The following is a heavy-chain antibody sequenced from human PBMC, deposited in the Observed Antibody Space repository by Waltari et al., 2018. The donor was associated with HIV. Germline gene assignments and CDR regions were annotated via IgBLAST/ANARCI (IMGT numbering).Heavy chain of an antibody. CDR2: FSDDGVAT. Sequence: EVQLLESGGGLVQPGGSLRLSCAASGFTFSSYAMSSVRQAPGKGLEGVSGFSDDGVATYYADSVKGRFTISRDYSRNTLDVQMNSLRAEDTAVYYCAKFRGGSLATYHFDSWGQGTLVTVSS. J-gene: IGHJ4*02. V-gene: IGHV3-23*01. D-gene: IGHD2-15*01. CDR3: AKFRGGSLATYHFDS. CDR1: GFTFSSYA.